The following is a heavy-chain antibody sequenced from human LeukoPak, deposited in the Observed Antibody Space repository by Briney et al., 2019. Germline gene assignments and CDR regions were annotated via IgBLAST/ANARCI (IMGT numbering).Heavy chain of an antibody. CDR2: IYGGGDT. D-gene: IGHD6-13*01. J-gene: IGHJ4*02. Sequence: PGGSLRLSCAASGFTVPDNYMNWVRQSSGKGLEWVSVIYGGGDTNYADSVKGRFIISRDTSKNTVYLQMNSLGAEDTAVYYCARHLGSAAADYWGQGTLVTVSP. CDR3: ARHLGSAAADY. V-gene: IGHV3-53*01. CDR1: GFTVPDNY.